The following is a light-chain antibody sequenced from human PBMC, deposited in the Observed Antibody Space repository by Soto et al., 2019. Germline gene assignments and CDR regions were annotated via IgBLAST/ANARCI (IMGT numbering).Light chain of an antibody. J-gene: IGLJ2*01. CDR2: GNS. CDR1: SCNIGAGYD. CDR3: QSSDSSLSGLVV. Sequence: QSVLTQPPSVSGAPGQWVTISCTGSSCNIGAGYDVHWYQQLPGTAPKLLIYGNSNRPSGVPDRFSGSKSGTSASLAITGRQAEDEDDYYCQSSDSSLSGLVVFGGGTKLTVL. V-gene: IGLV1-40*01.